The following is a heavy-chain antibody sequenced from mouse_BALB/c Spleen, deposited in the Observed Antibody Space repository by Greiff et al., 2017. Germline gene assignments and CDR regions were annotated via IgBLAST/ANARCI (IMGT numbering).Heavy chain of an antibody. J-gene: IGHJ4*01. Sequence: VQLQQPGAELVKPGASVKMSCKASGYTFTSYNMHWVKQTPGQGLEWIGAIYPGNGDTSYNQKFKGKATLTADKSSNTAYMQLSSLTSEDSAVYFCARWGAMDYWGQGTSVTVSS. CDR3: ARWGAMDY. V-gene: IGHV1-12*01. CDR1: GYTFTSYN. CDR2: IYPGNGDT.